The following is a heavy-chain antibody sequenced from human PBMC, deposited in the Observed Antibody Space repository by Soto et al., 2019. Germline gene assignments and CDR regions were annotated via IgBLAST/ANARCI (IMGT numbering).Heavy chain of an antibody. V-gene: IGHV1-69*02. CDR2: IIPILAVT. Sequence: QVQLVQSGAEVKKPGSSVKVSCKVSGDTFNTYTISWVRQAPGQGLEWMGRIIPILAVTTYSRKFQGRLSITADESTSTAYREVSSLRSEDTAIYYCAARYCSAATCFNPGAYWGQGTLVAVSS. D-gene: IGHD2-8*02. J-gene: IGHJ4*02. CDR3: AARYCSAATCFNPGAY. CDR1: GDTFNTYT.